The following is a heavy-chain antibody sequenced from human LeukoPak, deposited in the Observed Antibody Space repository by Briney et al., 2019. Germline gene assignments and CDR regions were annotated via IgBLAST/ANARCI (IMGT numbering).Heavy chain of an antibody. V-gene: IGHV1-8*01. CDR3: ARGNPLGLEWFEYAFDM. D-gene: IGHD3-3*01. Sequence: ASVKVSCKASGYTFTSYDINWVRQATGHGLEWMGWMNPNSGNTGYAQKFQGRRTLTRNTSIRTAYMELSSLRSEDTAVDYCARGNPLGLEWFEYAFDMWGEGTMVTVSS. CDR2: MNPNSGNT. CDR1: GYTFTSYD. J-gene: IGHJ3*02.